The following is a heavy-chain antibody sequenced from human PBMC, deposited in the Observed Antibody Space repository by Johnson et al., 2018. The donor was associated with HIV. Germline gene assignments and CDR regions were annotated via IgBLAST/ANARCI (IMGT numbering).Heavy chain of an antibody. V-gene: IGHV3-20*04. Sequence: MLLVESGGDVVRPGGSLRISCVASGFKLYEYGMSWVRQAPGKGREGVPGINWNGGSTDSADSVKGRFTISLDSSKNTLSLKLGSLRADQLAVYYCARRTVSELEDAFDFWGEGTMVTVSS. CDR2: INWNGGST. J-gene: IGHJ3*01. D-gene: IGHD1-1*01. CDR3: ARRTVSELEDAFDF. CDR1: GFKLYEYG.